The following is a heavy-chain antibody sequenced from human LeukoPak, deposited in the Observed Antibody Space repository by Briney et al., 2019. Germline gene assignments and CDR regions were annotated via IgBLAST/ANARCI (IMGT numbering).Heavy chain of an antibody. CDR1: GFTFSSYA. CDR2: ISYDGSNK. J-gene: IGHJ3*02. D-gene: IGHD3-9*01. Sequence: GGSLRLSCAASGFTFSSYAMHWVRQAPGMGLEWVAVISYDGSNKYYADSVKGRFTISRDNSKNTLYLQMNSLRAEDTAVYYCARASSYYDILTGRDAFDIWGQGTMVTVSS. CDR3: ARASSYYDILTGRDAFDI. V-gene: IGHV3-30-3*01.